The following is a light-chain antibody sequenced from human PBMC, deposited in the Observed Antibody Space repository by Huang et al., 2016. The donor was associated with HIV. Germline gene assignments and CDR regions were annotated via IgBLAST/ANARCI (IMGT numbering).Light chain of an antibody. CDR3: QQYFSALWT. Sequence: DIQMTQSPSSLSASVADRFTITCRASQGISNSLAWYQQKTGNPPRSLVSGASKLESGVPSRCSGSGSGTDYTLTISSLQPEDFATYYCQQYFSALWTFGQGTKV. CDR1: QGISNS. J-gene: IGKJ1*01. V-gene: IGKV1-NL1*01. CDR2: GAS.